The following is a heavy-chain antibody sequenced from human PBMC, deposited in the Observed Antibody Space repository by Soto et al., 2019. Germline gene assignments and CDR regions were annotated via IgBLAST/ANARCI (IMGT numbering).Heavy chain of an antibody. CDR2: IDPSDSYT. CDR3: ARHSSGYYYGMDV. V-gene: IGHV5-10-1*01. J-gene: IGHJ6*02. Sequence: GESLKISCKGSGYTFPSYWIGWVRQMPGKGLEWMGRIDPSDSYTNYSPSFQGHVTISADKSISTAYLQWSSLKASDTAMYYCARHSSGYYYGMDVWGQGTTVTVSS. D-gene: IGHD6-19*01. CDR1: GYTFPSYW.